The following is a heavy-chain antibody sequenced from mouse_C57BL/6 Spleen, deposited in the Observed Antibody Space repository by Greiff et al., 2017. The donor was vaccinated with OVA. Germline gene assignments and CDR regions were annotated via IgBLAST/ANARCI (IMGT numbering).Heavy chain of an antibody. J-gene: IGHJ1*03. CDR2: ISDGGSYT. CDR3: AREGLYWYFDG. V-gene: IGHV5-4*01. CDR1: GFTFSSYA. D-gene: IGHD3-3*01. Sequence: EVQLVESGGGLVKPGGSLKLSCAASGFTFSSYAMSWVRQTPEKRLEWVATISDGGSYTYYPDNVKGRFTISRDNAKNNLYLQMSQLKSEETAMYYCAREGLYWYFDGWGTGTTVTVSS.